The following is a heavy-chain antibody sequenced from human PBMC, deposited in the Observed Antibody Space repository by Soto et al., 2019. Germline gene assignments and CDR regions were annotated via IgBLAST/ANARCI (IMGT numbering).Heavy chain of an antibody. Sequence: QVQLLQSGAEVKKPGSSVKVSCKASGVTLSDYPINWVRQAPGQGLGWMGWLLPIFGTTIYAQKFQGRLTITSYESTYTASMELSDLRPEDTAIFYCARGYCCYATFNNWILTCLAPWGEGTLVTVSS. J-gene: IGHJ5*02. CDR3: ARGYCCYATFNNWILTCLAP. D-gene: IGHD2-2*01. V-gene: IGHV1-69*01. CDR2: LLPIFGTT. CDR1: GVTLSDYP.